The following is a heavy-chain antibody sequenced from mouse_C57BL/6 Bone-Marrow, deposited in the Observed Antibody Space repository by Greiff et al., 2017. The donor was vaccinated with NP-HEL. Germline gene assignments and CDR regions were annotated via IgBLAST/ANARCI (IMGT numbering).Heavy chain of an antibody. CDR3: ARDWLDY. CDR1: GYTFTSYW. D-gene: IGHD4-1*01. Sequence: QVQLQQPGAELVKPGASVKLSCKASGYTFTSYWMHWVKQRPGRGLEWIGRIDPNGGGTKYNEKLKSKATLTVDKTSSAAYMQISSLTSEAAAVYYCARDWLDYWGQGTTLTVSS. J-gene: IGHJ2*01. CDR2: IDPNGGGT. V-gene: IGHV1-72*01.